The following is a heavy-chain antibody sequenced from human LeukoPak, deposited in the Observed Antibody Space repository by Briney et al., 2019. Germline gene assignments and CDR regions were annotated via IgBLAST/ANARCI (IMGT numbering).Heavy chain of an antibody. Sequence: PGGSLRLSCAASGFTFSSYAMSWVRQAPGKGLEWVSVISTSGSSTYYADSVKGRFTISRDNSKNTLYLQMNSLRAEDTAVYYCAKDTEGDTAMDFDYWGQGTLVTVSS. CDR2: ISTSGSST. J-gene: IGHJ4*02. CDR3: AKDTEGDTAMDFDY. V-gene: IGHV3-23*01. D-gene: IGHD5-18*01. CDR1: GFTFSSYA.